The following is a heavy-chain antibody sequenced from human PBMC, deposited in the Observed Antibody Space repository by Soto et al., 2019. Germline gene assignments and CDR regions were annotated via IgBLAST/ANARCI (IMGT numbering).Heavy chain of an antibody. CDR3: AREPSWWYFDL. V-gene: IGHV1-3*01. CDR2: INAGNGNT. J-gene: IGHJ2*01. CDR1: GYSFKSYD. Sequence: ASVKVSCKASGYSFKSYDINWVRQAPGQRLEWMGWINAGNGNTKYSQKFQGRVTITRDTSASTAYMELSSLRSEDTAVYYCAREPSWWYFDLWGRGTLVTVS.